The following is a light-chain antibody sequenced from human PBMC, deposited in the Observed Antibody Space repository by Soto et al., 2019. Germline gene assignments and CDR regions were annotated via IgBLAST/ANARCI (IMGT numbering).Light chain of an antibody. J-gene: IGLJ1*01. CDR3: ASYRSGPLYV. V-gene: IGLV2-14*03. Sequence: QSALTQPASVSGSPGQSITISCTGISADVSTSNFVSWYQHHPGKGPRLILYDFTHRPSGISDRFSGSKSGDTASLTISGLRAEDEADYYCASYRSGPLYVFGAGTKLTV. CDR2: DFT. CDR1: SADVSTSNF.